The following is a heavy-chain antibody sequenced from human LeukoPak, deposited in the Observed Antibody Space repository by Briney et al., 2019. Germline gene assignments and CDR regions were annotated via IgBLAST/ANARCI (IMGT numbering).Heavy chain of an antibody. J-gene: IGHJ4*02. D-gene: IGHD3-10*01. CDR3: AKQIWFGESPEFDY. V-gene: IGHV3-23*01. Sequence: GGSLRLSCAASGFTFSSYAMSWVRQAPGKGLEWVSAISGSGGSTYYADSVKGRFTISRDNSKNTLYLQMSSLRAEDTAVYYCAKQIWFGESPEFDYWGQGTLVTVSS. CDR2: ISGSGGST. CDR1: GFTFSSYA.